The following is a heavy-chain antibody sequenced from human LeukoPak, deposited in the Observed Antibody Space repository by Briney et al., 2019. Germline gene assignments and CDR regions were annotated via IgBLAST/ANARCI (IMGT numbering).Heavy chain of an antibody. V-gene: IGHV1-46*01. Sequence: ASVKVSCKASGYTFTSYYMHWVRQAPGQGLEWMGIINPSGGSTSYAQKFQGRVTMTRDTSTSTVYMELSSLRSEDTAVYYCARDGRGAVRGVKAFNIWGQGTMVTVSS. CDR3: ARDGRGAVRGVKAFNI. J-gene: IGHJ3*02. D-gene: IGHD3-10*01. CDR1: GYTFTSYY. CDR2: INPSGGST.